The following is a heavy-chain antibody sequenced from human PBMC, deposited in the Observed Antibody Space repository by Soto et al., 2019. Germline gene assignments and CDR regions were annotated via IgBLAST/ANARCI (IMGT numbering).Heavy chain of an antibody. CDR2: IKEDGSEK. V-gene: IGHV3-7*03. CDR3: ARGAGGWNHYYGMDV. Sequence: GSLRLSCVASGFPFNNYWMNWVRQTPDRGLEWVAIIKEDGSEKYFADSVRGRFTISRDNAANSVFLHMNSLRAEDTALYHCARGAGGWNHYYGMDVWGQGTTVTVSS. J-gene: IGHJ6*02. CDR1: GFPFNNYW. D-gene: IGHD1-1*01.